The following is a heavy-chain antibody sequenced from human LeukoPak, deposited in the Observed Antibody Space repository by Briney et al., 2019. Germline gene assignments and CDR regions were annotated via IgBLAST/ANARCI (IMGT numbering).Heavy chain of an antibody. CDR1: GYTFTNSF. CDR3: ASDNTGHPPYDP. J-gene: IGHJ5*02. Sequence: ASVRVSCKASGYTFTNSFIHWVRQAPGQGLEWMGWIKPNSGATNYAQNFRGRVTMTWDTSISTAFMELSSLKSDDTAVYYCASDNTGHPPYDPWGQGTLVTVSS. V-gene: IGHV1-2*02. D-gene: IGHD2-8*02. CDR2: IKPNSGAT.